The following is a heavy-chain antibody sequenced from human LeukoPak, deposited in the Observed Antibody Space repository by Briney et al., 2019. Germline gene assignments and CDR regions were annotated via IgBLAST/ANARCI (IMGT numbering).Heavy chain of an antibody. J-gene: IGHJ4*02. Sequence: SETLSLTCTVSGGSISSYYWSWLRQPPGKGLELLGYIHYSGSTYYNPSLKSRVTISVDRSKNQFSLKLSSVTAADTAVYYCASAYSSSAFDYWGQGTLVTVSS. CDR2: IHYSGST. V-gene: IGHV4-59*12. CDR3: ASAYSSSAFDY. D-gene: IGHD6-6*01. CDR1: GGSISSYY.